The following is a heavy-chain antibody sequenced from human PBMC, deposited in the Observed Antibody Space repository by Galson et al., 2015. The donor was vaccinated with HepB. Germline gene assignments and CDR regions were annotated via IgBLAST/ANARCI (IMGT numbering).Heavy chain of an antibody. CDR3: ARGSSGSYYSEYFQH. J-gene: IGHJ1*01. CDR2: IYSGGST. D-gene: IGHD1-26*01. V-gene: IGHV3-66*01. Sequence: SLRLSCAASGFTVSSNYMSWVRQAPGKGLEWVSVIYSGGSTYYADSVKGRFTISRDNSKNTLYLQMNSLRAEDTAVYYCARGSSGSYYSEYFQHWGQGTLVTVSS. CDR1: GFTVSSNY.